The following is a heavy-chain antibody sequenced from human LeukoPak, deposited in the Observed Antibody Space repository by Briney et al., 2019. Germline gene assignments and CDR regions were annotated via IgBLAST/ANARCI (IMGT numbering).Heavy chain of an antibody. CDR3: ARDSEQLSDEAFFDI. CDR2: ISSSSSTI. Sequence: GGSLRLSCAASGFTFSSYSMNWVRQAPGKGLEWVSYISSSSSTIYYADSVKGRFTISRDNAKNSLYLQMNSLRAEDTAVYYCARDSEQLSDEAFFDIWGQGTMVTVSS. CDR1: GFTFSSYS. V-gene: IGHV3-48*04. J-gene: IGHJ3*02. D-gene: IGHD6-13*01.